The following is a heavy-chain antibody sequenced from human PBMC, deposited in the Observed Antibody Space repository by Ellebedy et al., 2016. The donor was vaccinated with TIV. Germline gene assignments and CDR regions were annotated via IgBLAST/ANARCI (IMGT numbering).Heavy chain of an antibody. CDR3: ASRPGIAVAGPGDY. V-gene: IGHV3-23*01. Sequence: GGSLRLXCAASGFTFSSYAMTWVRQAPGKGLEWVSAISGSASNTYYADSVKGRCTISRDNSKNTLYLEVNSLRADDTAVYYCASRPGIAVAGPGDYWGQGTLVTVS. D-gene: IGHD6-19*01. CDR2: ISGSASNT. J-gene: IGHJ4*02. CDR1: GFTFSSYA.